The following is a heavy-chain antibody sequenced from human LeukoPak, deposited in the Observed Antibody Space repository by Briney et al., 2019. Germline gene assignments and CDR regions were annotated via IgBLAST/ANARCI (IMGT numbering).Heavy chain of an antibody. V-gene: IGHV3-66*01. D-gene: IGHD6-13*01. J-gene: IGHJ6*02. CDR3: AREGWYSSSWYSIDFGMDV. Sequence: GGSLRLSCAASAFTFRSYAMSWVRQAPGKGLEWVSVIYSGGSTYYADSVKGRFTISRDNSKNTLYLQMNSLRAEDTAVYYCAREGWYSSSWYSIDFGMDVWGQGTTVTVSS. CDR1: AFTFRSYA. CDR2: IYSGGST.